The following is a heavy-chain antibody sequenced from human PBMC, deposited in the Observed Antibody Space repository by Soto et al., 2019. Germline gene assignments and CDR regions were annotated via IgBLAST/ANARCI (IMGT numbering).Heavy chain of an antibody. J-gene: IGHJ5*02. CDR3: AIRGGDCSSTSCYLGVPWFDP. CDR2: IIPIFGTA. D-gene: IGHD2-2*01. CDR1: GGTFSSYS. Sequence: SVKVSCKSSGGTFSSYSISWVRQAPGQGLECMGGIIPIFGTANYAQKFQGRVTITADESTSTAYMELSSLRSEDTAVYYCAIRGGDCSSTSCYLGVPWFDPWGQGTLVTVSS. V-gene: IGHV1-69*13.